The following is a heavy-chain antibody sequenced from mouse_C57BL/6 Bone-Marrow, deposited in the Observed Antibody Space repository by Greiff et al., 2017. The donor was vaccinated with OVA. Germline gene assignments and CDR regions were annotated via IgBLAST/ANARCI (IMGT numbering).Heavy chain of an antibody. CDR3: TTRITTVGANVDY. CDR1: GFNIKDDY. V-gene: IGHV14-4*01. Sequence: EVQLKESGAELVRPGASVKLSCTASGFNIKDDYMHWVKQRPEQGLEWIGWIDPENGDTEYASKFQGKATITADTSSNTAYLQLSSLTSEGTAVYYCTTRITTVGANVDYWGQGTTLTVSS. J-gene: IGHJ2*01. CDR2: IDPENGDT. D-gene: IGHD1-1*01.